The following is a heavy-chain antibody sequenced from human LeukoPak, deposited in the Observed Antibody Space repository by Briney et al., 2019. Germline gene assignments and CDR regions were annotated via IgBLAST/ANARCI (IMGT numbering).Heavy chain of an antibody. CDR1: GDSVSSNSNA. D-gene: IGHD2/OR15-2a*01. CDR3: VRARPKNPFDC. V-gene: IGHV6-1*01. Sequence: SRTLSLTCAISGDSVSSNSNAWNWVRQSPSRGLEWLGRTYYRSKWFMDYAVSVKSRMTVNPDTTKNQFSLQLNSVTPEDTAVYYCVRARPKNPFDCWGQGTVVTVSS. CDR2: TYYRSKWFM. J-gene: IGHJ4*02.